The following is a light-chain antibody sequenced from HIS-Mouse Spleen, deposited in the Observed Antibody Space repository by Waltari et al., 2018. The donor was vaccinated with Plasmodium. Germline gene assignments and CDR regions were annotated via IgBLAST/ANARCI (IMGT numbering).Light chain of an antibody. J-gene: IGLJ1*01. Sequence: QLVLTQSPSASASLGASVKLTCPLRSGHSSYAIAWHQQQPEKGPRYLMKLNSDGSHSKGDGIPDRFSGSSSGAERYLTISSLQSEDEADYYCQTWGTGIGVFGTGTKVTVL. CDR1: SGHSSYA. CDR2: LNSDGSH. V-gene: IGLV4-69*01. CDR3: QTWGTGIGV.